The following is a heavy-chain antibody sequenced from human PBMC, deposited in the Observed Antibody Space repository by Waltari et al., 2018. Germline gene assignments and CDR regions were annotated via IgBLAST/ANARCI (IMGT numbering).Heavy chain of an antibody. Sequence: QVHLVQSGAEVRKPGSSVKVSCEASGGTFGTYAISWGRQDPGEGGGWMGGIIPIEGTPNYAQKFQGRVNVAADELTTTAYMELSSLRSDDTAVYYCAKRIVGGPFDVWGQGTMVTVSS. CDR1: GGTFGTYA. J-gene: IGHJ3*01. CDR3: AKRIVGGPFDV. CDR2: IIPIEGTP. V-gene: IGHV1-69*12. D-gene: IGHD1-26*01.